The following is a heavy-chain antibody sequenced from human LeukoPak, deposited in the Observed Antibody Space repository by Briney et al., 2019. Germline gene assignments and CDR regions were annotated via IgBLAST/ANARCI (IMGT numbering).Heavy chain of an antibody. Sequence: GGSLRLSCAASGFTFSSYWMHWVRQAPGKGLVWVSRINSDGSSTSYADSVKGRFTISRDNAKNTLYLQMNSLRAEDTAVYYCAKDTYYYYYMDVWGKGTTVTVSS. CDR2: INSDGSST. V-gene: IGHV3-74*01. CDR3: AKDTYYYYYMDV. J-gene: IGHJ6*03. CDR1: GFTFSSYW.